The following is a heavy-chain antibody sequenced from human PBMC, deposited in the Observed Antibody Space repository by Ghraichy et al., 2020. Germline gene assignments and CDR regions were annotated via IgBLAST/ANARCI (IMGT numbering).Heavy chain of an antibody. V-gene: IGHV3-21*01. J-gene: IGHJ3*02. CDR1: GFIFSSYT. D-gene: IGHD2-15*01. CDR2: ICSASSYI. Sequence: GGSLRLSCTASGFIFSSYTMNWVRQAPGKGLEWVSFICSASSYIYYAASVKGRFTISRDTAKNSLYLQMDSLRAEDTAGYYCSRDTGYCSGGRGYPDAFDIWGQGTLGTNSS. CDR3: SRDTGYCSGGRGYPDAFDI.